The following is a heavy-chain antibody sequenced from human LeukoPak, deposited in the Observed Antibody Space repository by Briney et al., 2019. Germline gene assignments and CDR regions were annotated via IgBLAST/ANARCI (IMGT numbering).Heavy chain of an antibody. D-gene: IGHD3-9*01. V-gene: IGHV1-3*01. J-gene: IGHJ4*02. Sequence: ASVKVSRKASGYTFTSYAMHWVRQAPGQRLEWMGWINAGNGNTKYSQKFQGRVTITRDTSASTAYMELSSLRSEDTAVYYCARSGSDYDILTGYYPQTFDYWGQGTLVTVSS. CDR2: INAGNGNT. CDR1: GYTFTSYA. CDR3: ARSGSDYDILTGYYPQTFDY.